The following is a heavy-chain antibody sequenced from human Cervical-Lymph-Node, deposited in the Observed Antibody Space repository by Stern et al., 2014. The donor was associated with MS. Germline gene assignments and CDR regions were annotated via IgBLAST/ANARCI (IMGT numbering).Heavy chain of an antibody. J-gene: IGHJ4*02. CDR3: VRLRGYNVLTGYLDY. Sequence: VQLVESGAEVKKPGASVKIACKASGYNFSHFYIHWERQVPGQGLEWMGVIYPSGERTSYARKLGGRLNMTEDTSHSTVNMDVDSLTSADTAIYYCVRLRGYNVLTGYLDYWGQGTLVTVSS. CDR2: IYPSGERT. CDR1: GYNFSHFY. V-gene: IGHV1-46*01. D-gene: IGHD3-9*01.